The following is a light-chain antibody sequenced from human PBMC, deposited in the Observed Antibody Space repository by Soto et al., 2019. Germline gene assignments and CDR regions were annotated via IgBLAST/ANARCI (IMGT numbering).Light chain of an antibody. CDR3: QQDKSYST. V-gene: IGKV1-5*03. Sequence: DIQMTQSPSTLSASVGDRVTITCRASQSINTWLAWYQQKPGKATRFLIYQATSLESGVPSRFSGSGFGTEFTLTISNLQTDVFATYYCQQDKSYSTFGQGTKLETK. J-gene: IGKJ2*01. CDR2: QAT. CDR1: QSINTW.